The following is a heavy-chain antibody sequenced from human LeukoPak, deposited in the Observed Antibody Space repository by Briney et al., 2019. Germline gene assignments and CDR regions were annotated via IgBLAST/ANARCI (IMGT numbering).Heavy chain of an antibody. Sequence: ASVKVSCKASGYTFSNYGISWVRQAPGLGLEWMGWTSYNGNTNYAQKFQDRVTMTTDTSTTTAYMESRSLESDDTAVYYCARHSGSGWQALGYWGQGTLVTVSS. D-gene: IGHD6-19*01. J-gene: IGHJ4*02. V-gene: IGHV1-18*04. CDR2: TSYNGNT. CDR3: ARHSGSGWQALGY. CDR1: GYTFSNYG.